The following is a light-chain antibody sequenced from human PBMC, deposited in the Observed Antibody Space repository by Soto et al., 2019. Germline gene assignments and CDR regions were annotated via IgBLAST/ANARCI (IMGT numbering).Light chain of an antibody. CDR3: QQYDSSSGLT. Sequence: DIQMTQSPSTLSASVGDRVTITCRASQSISDWLAWYQQKPGKAPTLLIYTASTLNSGVPSRFSGSRSGTEFTLTISSLQPDDFATYYCQQYDSSSGLTFGGGTKVEIK. CDR1: QSISDW. CDR2: TAS. J-gene: IGKJ4*01. V-gene: IGKV1-5*03.